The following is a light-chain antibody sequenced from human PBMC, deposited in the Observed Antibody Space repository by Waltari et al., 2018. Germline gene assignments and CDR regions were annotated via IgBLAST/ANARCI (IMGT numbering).Light chain of an antibody. CDR3: QQYNSYPWT. CDR2: KAS. V-gene: IGKV1-5*03. Sequence: RVTITCRASESLSSWLAWYQQKPGKAPKPLIYKASSLESGVPSRFSGSGSGTEFTLTISSLQPDDFATYFCQQYNSYPWTFGQGTKVDIK. CDR1: ESLSSW. J-gene: IGKJ1*01.